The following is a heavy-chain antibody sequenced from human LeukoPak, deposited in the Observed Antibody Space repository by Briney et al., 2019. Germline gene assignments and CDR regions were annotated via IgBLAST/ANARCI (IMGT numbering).Heavy chain of an antibody. CDR3: ARGRAPNWGSILQTDY. J-gene: IGHJ4*02. CDR1: GGTFSSYA. V-gene: IGHV1-69*13. Sequence: SVKVSCKASGGTFSSYAISWVRQAPGQGLEWMGGIIPIFGTANYAQKFQGRVTITANESTSTAYMELSSLRSEDTAVYYCARGRAPNWGSILQTDYWGQGTLVTVSS. D-gene: IGHD7-27*01. CDR2: IIPIFGTA.